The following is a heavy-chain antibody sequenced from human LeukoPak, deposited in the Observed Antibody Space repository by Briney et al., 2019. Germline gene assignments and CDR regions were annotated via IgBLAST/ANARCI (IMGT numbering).Heavy chain of an antibody. V-gene: IGHV4-4*02. CDR2: IYHSGST. J-gene: IGHJ3*02. D-gene: IGHD1-7*01. Sequence: SETLSLTCAVSGGSISSSNWWSWVRQPPGKGLEWIGEIYHSGSTNYNPSLKSRVTISVDKSKNQFSLKLSSVTAADTAVYYCASTNWNYRDGSAFDIWGQGTMVTVSS. CDR3: ASTNWNYRDGSAFDI. CDR1: GGSISSSNW.